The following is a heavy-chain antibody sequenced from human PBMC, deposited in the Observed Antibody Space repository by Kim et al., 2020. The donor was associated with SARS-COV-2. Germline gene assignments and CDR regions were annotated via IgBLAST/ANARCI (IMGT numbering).Heavy chain of an antibody. V-gene: IGHV3-23*01. CDR1: AFTFSNYA. D-gene: IGHD6-13*01. Sequence: GGSLRLSCATSAFTFSNYAMNWVRQAPGKGLEWVSVISPSGDSAYYADSVKGRFTISRDNSENSLHLQMSSLREDDTAKYYCAKAREQQFLRLAFDIWGQGTMVTVSS. CDR3: AKAREQQFLRLAFDI. J-gene: IGHJ3*02. CDR2: ISPSGDSA.